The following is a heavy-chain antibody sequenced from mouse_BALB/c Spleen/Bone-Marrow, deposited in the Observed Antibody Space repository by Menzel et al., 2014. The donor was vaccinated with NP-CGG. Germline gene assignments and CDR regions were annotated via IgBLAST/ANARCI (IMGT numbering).Heavy chain of an antibody. CDR2: INVNGDTT. D-gene: IGHD2-4*01. CDR3: ARGYDYSSWFAY. J-gene: IGHJ3*01. CDR1: GFTFSSYG. Sequence: EVKLVESGGGLVQPGGSPKLSCAASGFTFSSYGMSWVRQTPDKRLEMIATINVNGDTTYHPDSVKGRFTISRDNVKNTLYLQMSSLKSEDTAMYYCARGYDYSSWFAYWGQGTLVTVSA. V-gene: IGHV5-6-3*01.